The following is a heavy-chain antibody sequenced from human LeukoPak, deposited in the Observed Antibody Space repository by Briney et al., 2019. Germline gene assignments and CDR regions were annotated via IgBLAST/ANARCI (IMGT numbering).Heavy chain of an antibody. CDR1: GFTFSSYW. CDR2: IKQDGSEK. Sequence: PGGSLRLSCAASGFTFSSYWMSWVRQAPGKGLEWVANIKQDGSEKYYVDSVKGRFTISRDNAKNSLYLQMNSLRAEDTAVYYCARERGDIVVVPAEYYYYYYGMDVWGQGTTVTVSS. V-gene: IGHV3-7*01. CDR3: ARERGDIVVVPAEYYYYYYGMDV. D-gene: IGHD2-2*01. J-gene: IGHJ6*02.